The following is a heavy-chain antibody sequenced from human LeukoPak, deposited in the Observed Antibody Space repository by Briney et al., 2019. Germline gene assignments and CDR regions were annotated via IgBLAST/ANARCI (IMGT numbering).Heavy chain of an antibody. V-gene: IGHV3-48*01. D-gene: IGHD7-27*01. J-gene: IGHJ4*02. CDR3: ARAHLGYDY. Sequence: GGSLRLSCAASGITVNTNYMSWVRQAPGKGLEWVSYISSSSSTIYYADSVKGRFTISRDNAKNSLYLQMNSLRAEDTAVYYCARAHLGYDYWGQGTLVTVSS. CDR1: GITVNTNY. CDR2: ISSSSSTI.